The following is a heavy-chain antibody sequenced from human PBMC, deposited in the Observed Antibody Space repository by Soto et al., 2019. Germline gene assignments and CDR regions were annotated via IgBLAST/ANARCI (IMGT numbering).Heavy chain of an antibody. CDR1: GGSFSVYY. CDR3: ARAQYYDFWSGYYRLPNWFDP. D-gene: IGHD3-3*01. Sequence: SETLSLTCAVYGGSFSVYYWSWIRHPPGKGLEWIGEINHSGSTNYNPSLKSRVTISVDTSKNQFSLKLSSVTAADTAVYYCARAQYYDFWSGYYRLPNWFDPWGQRTLVTSPQ. J-gene: IGHJ5*02. V-gene: IGHV4-34*01. CDR2: INHSGST.